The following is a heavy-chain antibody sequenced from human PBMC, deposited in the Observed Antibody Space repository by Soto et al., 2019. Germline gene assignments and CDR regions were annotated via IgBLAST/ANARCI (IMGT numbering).Heavy chain of an antibody. J-gene: IGHJ4*02. CDR3: ARDPYGATTY. CDR1: GFTFSGYW. Sequence: EVQLVESGGGLVQPGGSLRLSCAASGFTFSGYWMHWVRQVPGKGLVWVSRIKGDGSSTSYADSVKGRFTISRDNAKNTLYLQMNSLRADDTAVYYCARDPYGATTYWGQGTLVTVSS. V-gene: IGHV3-74*01. CDR2: IKGDGSST. D-gene: IGHD1-26*01.